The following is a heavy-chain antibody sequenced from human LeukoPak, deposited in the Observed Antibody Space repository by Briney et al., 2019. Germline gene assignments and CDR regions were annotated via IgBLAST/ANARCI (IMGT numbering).Heavy chain of an antibody. CDR2: INPNSGGT. D-gene: IGHD2-15*01. Sequence: ASVKVSCKASGYTFTGYYMHWVRQAPGQGLEWMGWINPNSGGTNYAQKFQGRVTMTRDTSISTAYMELSRLRSDDTAVYYCARGLPSLLSVVVVAEEFDYWGQGTLVTVSS. CDR1: GYTFTGYY. J-gene: IGHJ4*02. V-gene: IGHV1-2*02. CDR3: ARGLPSLLSVVVVAEEFDY.